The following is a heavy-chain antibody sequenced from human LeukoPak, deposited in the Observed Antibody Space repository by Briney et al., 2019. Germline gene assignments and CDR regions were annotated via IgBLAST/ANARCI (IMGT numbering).Heavy chain of an antibody. CDR2: IQYDGSNE. Sequence: GGSLRLSCAASGFTFSSYEMNWVRQGPGKWLEWVAYIQYDGSNEQYADSVKGRFSISRDSSKNILYLQMNSLRAEDTAVYYCAKDRCSNGVGCYYYYMDVWGKGTTVTISS. CDR1: GFTFSSYE. J-gene: IGHJ6*03. CDR3: AKDRCSNGVGCYYYYMDV. D-gene: IGHD2-8*01. V-gene: IGHV3-30*02.